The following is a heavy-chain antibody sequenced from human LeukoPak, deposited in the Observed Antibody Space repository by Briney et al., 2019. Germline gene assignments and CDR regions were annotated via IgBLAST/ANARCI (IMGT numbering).Heavy chain of an antibody. D-gene: IGHD3-22*01. CDR1: GYSISSGYY. CDR2: IYHSGST. CDR3: ARRVESSGYSFDY. V-gene: IGHV4-38-2*01. J-gene: IGHJ4*02. Sequence: PSETLSLTCAVSGYSISSGYYWGWIRQPPGKGLEWVGSIYHSGSTYCNPSLKSRVTISVDTSKNQFSLKLISVTAADTAVYYCARRVESSGYSFDYWGQGTLVTVSS.